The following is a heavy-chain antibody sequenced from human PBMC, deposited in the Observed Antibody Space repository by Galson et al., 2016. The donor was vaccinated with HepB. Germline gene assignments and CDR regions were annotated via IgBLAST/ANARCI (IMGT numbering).Heavy chain of an antibody. Sequence: LSLTCAVSGASISSVDYSWSWIRQPPGKGLEWIGYIYHSGSTHYNPSLRSRVTISLDRSKNHFSLTLNSVTAADTAIYYCARVLQQPSTGFDPWGQGTLVTVSS. CDR3: ARVLQQPSTGFDP. V-gene: IGHV4-30-2*01. J-gene: IGHJ5*02. CDR2: IYHSGST. CDR1: GASISSVDYS. D-gene: IGHD6-13*01.